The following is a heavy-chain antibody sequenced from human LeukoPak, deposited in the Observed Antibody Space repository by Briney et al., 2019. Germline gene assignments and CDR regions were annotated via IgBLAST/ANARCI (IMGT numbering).Heavy chain of an antibody. CDR2: IIPIFGTA. D-gene: IGHD3-22*01. CDR1: GDTFSSYA. Sequence: GASVKVSCKASGDTFSSYAISWVRQAPGQGLEWMGGIIPIFGTANYAQKFQGRVTITTDESTSTAYMELSSLRSEDTAVYYCARVITAGSWFDPWGQGTLVTVSS. V-gene: IGHV1-69*05. CDR3: ARVITAGSWFDP. J-gene: IGHJ5*02.